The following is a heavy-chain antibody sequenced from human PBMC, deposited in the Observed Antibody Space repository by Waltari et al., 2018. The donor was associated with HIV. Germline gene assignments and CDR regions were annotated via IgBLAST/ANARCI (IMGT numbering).Heavy chain of an antibody. V-gene: IGHV3-33*01. Sequence: QVQLAESGGDVVQPGRSLRLSCAASGFTFSTYGMPWVRQAPGKGLEWVAGIWYDGSNKYYADSVKGRLTISRDNSKNTVYLQINRLRAEDTAVYYCAREGHYYGSGRFGGDYWGQGTLVTVSS. CDR3: AREGHYYGSGRFGGDY. J-gene: IGHJ4*02. CDR1: GFTFSTYG. D-gene: IGHD3-10*01. CDR2: IWYDGSNK.